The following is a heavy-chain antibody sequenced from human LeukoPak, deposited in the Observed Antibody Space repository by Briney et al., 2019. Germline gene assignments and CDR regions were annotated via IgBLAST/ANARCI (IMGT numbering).Heavy chain of an antibody. Sequence: GGSLRLSCAASGFTFSNAWMSWVRQAPGKGLEWVGRIKSKTDGGTTDYAAPVKGRFTISRDNSKNTLYLQMNSLRAEDTAVYYCARGWLQFDYWGQGTLVTVSS. CDR1: GFTFSNAW. CDR3: ARGWLQFDY. CDR2: IKSKTDGGTT. J-gene: IGHJ4*02. D-gene: IGHD5-24*01. V-gene: IGHV3-15*01.